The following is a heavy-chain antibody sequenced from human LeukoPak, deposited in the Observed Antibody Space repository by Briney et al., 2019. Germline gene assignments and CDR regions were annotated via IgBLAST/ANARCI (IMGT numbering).Heavy chain of an antibody. Sequence: PSGTLSLTCVVSGGTITSNWWSWVRQTPGKRLEWIGEIYHSGSTTYNPSLKSRVTMSIDTSKAQFSLRLTSVTAADTAVYYCARDRSPPRAFDIWGQGTMVTVSS. CDR1: GGTITSNW. D-gene: IGHD3-10*01. CDR3: ARDRSPPRAFDI. CDR2: IYHSGST. J-gene: IGHJ3*02. V-gene: IGHV4-4*02.